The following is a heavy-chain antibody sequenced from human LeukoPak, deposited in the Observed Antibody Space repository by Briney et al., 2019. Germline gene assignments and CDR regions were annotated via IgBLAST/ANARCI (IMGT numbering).Heavy chain of an antibody. D-gene: IGHD2-15*01. Sequence: SETLSLTCTVSGGSISSYYWSWIRQPAGKGLEWIGRIYTSGSTNYNPSLKSRVTMSVDTSKNQFSLKLSSVTAADTAVYYCARVEIMVAATHGWYFDLWGRGTLVTVSS. V-gene: IGHV4-4*07. CDR2: IYTSGST. CDR1: GGSISSYY. CDR3: ARVEIMVAATHGWYFDL. J-gene: IGHJ2*01.